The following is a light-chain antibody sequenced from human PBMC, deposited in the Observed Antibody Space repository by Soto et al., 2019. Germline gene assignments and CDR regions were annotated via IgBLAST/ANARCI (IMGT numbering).Light chain of an antibody. Sequence: QTVVTQEPSFSVSPGRTVTLTCGLNSGSVSTGYYPSWYQQTPGQAPRTLIYSTNTRSSGVPDRFSGSILGNKAALTITGAQAEDESDYYCLLYMGDGIWVFGGGTQLTVL. V-gene: IGLV8-61*01. J-gene: IGLJ3*02. CDR3: LLYMGDGIWV. CDR2: STN. CDR1: SGSVSTGYY.